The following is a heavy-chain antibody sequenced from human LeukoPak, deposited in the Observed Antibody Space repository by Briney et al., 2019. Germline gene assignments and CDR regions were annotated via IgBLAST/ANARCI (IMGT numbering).Heavy chain of an antibody. CDR3: ARDSPIAAAGTPVFDY. Sequence: KPSETLSLTCTVSGGSISSSSYYWGWIRQPPGKGLEWIGSIYYSGSTYYNPSLKSRVTISVDTSKNQFSLKLSSVTAADTAVYYCARDSPIAAAGTPVFDYWGQGTLVTVSS. J-gene: IGHJ4*02. V-gene: IGHV4-39*07. CDR2: IYYSGST. CDR1: GGSISSSSYY. D-gene: IGHD6-13*01.